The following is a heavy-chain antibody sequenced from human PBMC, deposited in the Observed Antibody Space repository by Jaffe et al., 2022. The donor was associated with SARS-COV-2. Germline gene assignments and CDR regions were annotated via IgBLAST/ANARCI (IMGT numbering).Heavy chain of an antibody. CDR3: ARSHYVNERASYMDV. CDR1: GGSFSGYY. D-gene: IGHD1-1*01. Sequence: QVQLQQWGAGLLKPSETLSLTCAVYGGSFSGYYWSWIRQPPGKGLEWIGEINHSGSTNYNPSLKSRVTISVDTSKNQFSLKLSSVTAADTAVYYCARSHYVNERASYMDVWGKGTTVTVSS. J-gene: IGHJ6*03. V-gene: IGHV4-34*01. CDR2: INHSGST.